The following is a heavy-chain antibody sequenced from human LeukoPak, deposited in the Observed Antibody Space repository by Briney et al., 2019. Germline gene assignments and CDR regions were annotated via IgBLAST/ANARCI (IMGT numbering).Heavy chain of an antibody. CDR3: ARLGYCSSTRCQVGAFDI. V-gene: IGHV1-8*01. Sequence: ASVKVSCKASGYTFTSYDINWVRQATGQGLEWMGWMNPNSGNTGYAQKFQGRVTMTRNTSISTASMELSSLRSEDTAAYYCARLGYCSSTRCQVGAFDIWGQGTMVSVSS. J-gene: IGHJ3*02. CDR2: MNPNSGNT. CDR1: GYTFTSYD. D-gene: IGHD2-2*01.